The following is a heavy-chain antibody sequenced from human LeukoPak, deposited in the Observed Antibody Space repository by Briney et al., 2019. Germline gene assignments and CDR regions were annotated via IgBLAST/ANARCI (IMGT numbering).Heavy chain of an antibody. J-gene: IGHJ2*01. D-gene: IGHD4-17*01. CDR1: GCKLNDYD. V-gene: IGHV3-9*01. CDR3: TKDAPNNYADFDWYFDF. Sequence: GGSLRLSCAGSGCKLNDYDMPWVRQIPGKGLEWVSGITWNGGKVGYADSVKGRFTISRDNAKSSVYLQMNSLRPEDTALYYCTKDAPNNYADFDWYFDFWGRGTLVTVS. CDR2: ITWNGGKV.